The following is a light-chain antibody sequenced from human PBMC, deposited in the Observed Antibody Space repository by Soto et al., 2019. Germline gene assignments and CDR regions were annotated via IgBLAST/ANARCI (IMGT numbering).Light chain of an antibody. CDR2: EVT. CDR3: SSYASSTTVVV. CDR1: SSDVGGYNS. V-gene: IGLV2-14*01. J-gene: IGLJ7*01. Sequence: QSVLTQPASVSGSPGQSITISCTGTSSDVGGYNSVSWYQQHPGKAPKLMIYEVTNRPSGVSNRFSGSKSGNTASLTISGLQTEDEADYYCSSYASSTTVVVFGGGTQLTVL.